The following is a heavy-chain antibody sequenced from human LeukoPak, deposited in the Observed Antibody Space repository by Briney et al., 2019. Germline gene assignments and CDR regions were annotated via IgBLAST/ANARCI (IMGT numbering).Heavy chain of an antibody. V-gene: IGHV3-74*01. CDR3: ARVPNWFDP. CDR2: INAPGSDT. CDR1: GFTFNNYW. J-gene: IGHJ5*02. Sequence: GGSLTLSCVASGFTFNNYWMHWVRQAPGKGLEWVSRINAPGSDTSYAGSVKGRFTISRDNARNTLYLHMTNLRAEDTAVYYCARVPNWFDPWGQGTLVTVSS.